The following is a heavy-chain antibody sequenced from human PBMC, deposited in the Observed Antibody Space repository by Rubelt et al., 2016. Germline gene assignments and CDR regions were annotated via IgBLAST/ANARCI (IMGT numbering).Heavy chain of an antibody. J-gene: IGHJ4*02. D-gene: IGHD5-24*01. V-gene: IGHV1-69*13. CDR1: GYTFTSYG. CDR3: AREGWLQSGSRFDY. CDR2: IIPIFGTA. Sequence: QVQLVQSGAEVKKPGASVKVSCKASGYTFTSYGISWVRQAPGQGLEWMGGIIPIFGTANYAQEFQGRVTMTADESTSTAYMELSSLRSEDTAVYYCAREGWLQSGSRFDYWGQGTLVTVSS.